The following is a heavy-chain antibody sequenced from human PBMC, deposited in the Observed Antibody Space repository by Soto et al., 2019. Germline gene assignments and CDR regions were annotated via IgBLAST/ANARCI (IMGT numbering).Heavy chain of an antibody. Sequence: EVQLVESGGGLVQPGGSLRLSCAASGFTFSSYSMNWVRQAPGKGLEWVSYISSSSSTIYYADSVKGRFTISRDNAKNSLYLQMNSLRDEDTAVYYCARVLGVVIELNDAFDIWGQGTMVTVSS. CDR2: ISSSSSTI. J-gene: IGHJ3*02. D-gene: IGHD3-3*01. CDR3: ARVLGVVIELNDAFDI. V-gene: IGHV3-48*02. CDR1: GFTFSSYS.